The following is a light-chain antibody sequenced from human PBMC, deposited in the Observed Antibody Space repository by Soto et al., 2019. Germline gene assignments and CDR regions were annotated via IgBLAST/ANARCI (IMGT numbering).Light chain of an antibody. Sequence: QSALTQPASGSGSPGQSITISCTGTSSVVGGYNYVSWYQQHPGKAPKLMIYDVSNRPSGVSNRFSGSKSGNTASLTISELQAEDEADYYCSSYTSSSTLVFGTGTKVTVL. CDR2: DVS. CDR3: SSYTSSSTLV. V-gene: IGLV2-14*01. J-gene: IGLJ1*01. CDR1: SSVVGGYNY.